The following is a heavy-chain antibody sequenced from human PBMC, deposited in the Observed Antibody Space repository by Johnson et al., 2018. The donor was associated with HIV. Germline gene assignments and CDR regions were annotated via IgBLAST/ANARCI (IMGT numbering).Heavy chain of an antibody. J-gene: IGHJ3*02. D-gene: IGHD4-17*01. CDR3: AKDLRTVKAFDI. V-gene: IGHV3-30*18. Sequence: QVQLVESGGGVVQPGRSLRLSCAASGFTLSNYGMHWVRQAPGKGLEWVAVISYDGSNKYYADSVKGRFTISRDNSKNTLYLQMNSLRAEDTAVYYCAKDLRTVKAFDIWGQGTMVTVSS. CDR2: ISYDGSNK. CDR1: GFTLSNYG.